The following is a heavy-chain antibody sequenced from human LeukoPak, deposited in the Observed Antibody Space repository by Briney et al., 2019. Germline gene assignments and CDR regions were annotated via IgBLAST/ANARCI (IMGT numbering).Heavy chain of an antibody. CDR3: ARDVYGIKGAFDI. CDR1: GFTFSSYS. J-gene: IGHJ3*02. V-gene: IGHV3-21*01. D-gene: IGHD1-14*01. Sequence: GGSLRLSCAASGFTFSSYSMNWVRQAPGKGLEWVSSISSSSSYIYYADSVKGRFTISRDNAKNSLYLQMNSLRAEDTAVYYCARDVYGIKGAFDIWGQGTMVTVSS. CDR2: ISSSSSYI.